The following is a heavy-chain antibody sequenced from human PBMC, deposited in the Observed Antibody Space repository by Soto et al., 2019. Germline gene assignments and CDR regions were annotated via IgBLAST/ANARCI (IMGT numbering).Heavy chain of an antibody. Sequence: SETLSFTCTISGGSISSYYWSCIRQPPGKGLEWIGYIYYSGSTNYNPSLKSRVTISVDTSKNQFSLKLSSVTAADTAVYYCARDPTTGWFDPWGQGTLVTVSS. J-gene: IGHJ5*02. CDR2: IYYSGST. D-gene: IGHD5-12*01. V-gene: IGHV4-59*01. CDR1: GGSISSYY. CDR3: ARDPTTGWFDP.